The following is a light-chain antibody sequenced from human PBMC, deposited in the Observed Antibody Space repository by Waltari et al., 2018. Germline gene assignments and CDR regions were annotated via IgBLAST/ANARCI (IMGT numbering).Light chain of an antibody. V-gene: IGKV2-29*02. CDR1: QSLLHTYGKTF. Sequence: IVMTQTPLSLSVTPGQSASISCKSSQSLLHTYGKTFLYWYLQKPGQSPPLLIYEVSSRFSGVPDRFSGSGSGTDFTLKVSRVETEDVGLYFCMQGLHLPYTFGQGTKLEIK. J-gene: IGKJ2*01. CDR2: EVS. CDR3: MQGLHLPYT.